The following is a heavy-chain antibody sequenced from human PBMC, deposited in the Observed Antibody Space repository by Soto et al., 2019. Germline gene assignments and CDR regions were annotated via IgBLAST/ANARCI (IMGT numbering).Heavy chain of an antibody. CDR1: GGSFSGYY. Sequence: PSETLSLTCAVYGGSFSGYYWSWIRQPPGKGLEWIGEINHSGSTNYNPSLKSRVTISVDTSKNQFSLKLSSVTAADTAVYYCARNPYYYGSARPRWFDPWGQGTLVTVSS. CDR2: INHSGST. J-gene: IGHJ5*02. V-gene: IGHV4-34*01. D-gene: IGHD3-10*01. CDR3: ARNPYYYGSARPRWFDP.